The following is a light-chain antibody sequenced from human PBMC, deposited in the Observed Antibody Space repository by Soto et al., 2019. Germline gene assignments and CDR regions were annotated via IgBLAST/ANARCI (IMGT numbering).Light chain of an antibody. V-gene: IGKV3D-20*02. CDR1: QSVGSSS. CDR2: DIS. CDR3: QQCSNWPRT. J-gene: IGKJ1*01. Sequence: VLTQSPDTLSLSPGERATLSCRASQSVGSSSLGWYQQKPGQAPRLVIFDISNRATGIPARFSGSGSGTDFTLTISSLEPEDCAVYYCQQCSNWPRTFGQGTKVDIK.